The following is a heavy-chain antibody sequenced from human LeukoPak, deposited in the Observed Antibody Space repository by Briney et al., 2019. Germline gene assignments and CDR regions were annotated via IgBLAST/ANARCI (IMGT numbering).Heavy chain of an antibody. D-gene: IGHD3-3*01. V-gene: IGHV3-21*01. J-gene: IGHJ5*02. CDR1: GFTFSSYS. CDR2: ISSSSSYI. Sequence: GGSLRLSCAASGFTFSSYSMNWVRQAPGKGLEWVSSISSSSSYIYYADSVKGRFTISRDNAKNSLYLQMNSLRAEDTAVYYCARDPSITIFGVVTDNWFDPWGQGTLVTVSS. CDR3: ARDPSITIFGVVTDNWFDP.